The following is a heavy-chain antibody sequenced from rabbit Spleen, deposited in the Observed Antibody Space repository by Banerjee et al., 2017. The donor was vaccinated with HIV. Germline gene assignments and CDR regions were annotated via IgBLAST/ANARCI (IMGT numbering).Heavy chain of an antibody. D-gene: IGHD8-1*01. CDR3: ARDAGTSFSTYGMDL. V-gene: IGHV1S40*01. CDR1: GFSFSSGYD. J-gene: IGHJ6*01. Sequence: QTLEESGGDLVQPEGSLTLTCTASGFSFSSGYDMCWVRQAPGKGLEWIACIYAGSSGSTYSATWAKGRFTLSKTSSTTVTLQMTSLTAADTATYFCARDAGTSFSTYGMDLWGQGTLVTVS. CDR2: IYAGSSGST.